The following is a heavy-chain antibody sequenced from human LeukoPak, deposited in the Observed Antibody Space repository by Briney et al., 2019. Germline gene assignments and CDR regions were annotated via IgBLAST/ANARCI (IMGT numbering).Heavy chain of an antibody. CDR2: IYYSGST. CDR1: GGSISSYY. CDR3: ARDYSRLGPLEY. D-gene: IGHD2-21*01. V-gene: IGHV4-59*01. J-gene: IGHJ4*02. Sequence: SETLSLTCTVSGGSISSYYWSWIRQPPGKGLEWIGYIYYSGSTNYNPSLKSRVTISVDTSKNQFSLKLSSVTAADTAVYYRARDYSRLGPLEYWGQGTLVTVSS.